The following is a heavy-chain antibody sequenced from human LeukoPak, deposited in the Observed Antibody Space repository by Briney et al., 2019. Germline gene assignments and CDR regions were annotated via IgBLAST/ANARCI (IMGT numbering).Heavy chain of an antibody. CDR3: ARAGYDFWSGYYSRYYYYYMDV. Sequence: EASVKVSCKASGGTFSSYAISWVRQAPGQGLEWMGGIIPIFGTANYAQKFQGRVTITADKSTSTAYMELSSLRSEDTAVYYCARAGYDFWSGYYSRYYYYYMDVWGKGTTVTVSS. CDR1: GGTFSSYA. J-gene: IGHJ6*03. D-gene: IGHD3-3*01. CDR2: IIPIFGTA. V-gene: IGHV1-69*06.